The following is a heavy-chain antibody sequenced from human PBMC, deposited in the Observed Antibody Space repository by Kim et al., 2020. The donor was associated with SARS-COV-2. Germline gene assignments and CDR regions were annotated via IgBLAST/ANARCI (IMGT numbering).Heavy chain of an antibody. V-gene: IGHV4-34*01. Sequence: KSRVTISVVTSKNQFSLKLSSVTAADTAVYYCARGRYYYGSGTRIYGMDVWGQGTTVTVSS. D-gene: IGHD3-10*01. J-gene: IGHJ6*02. CDR3: ARGRYYYGSGTRIYGMDV.